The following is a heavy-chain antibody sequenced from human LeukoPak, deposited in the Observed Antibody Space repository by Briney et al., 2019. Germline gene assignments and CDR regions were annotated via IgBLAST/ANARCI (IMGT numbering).Heavy chain of an antibody. Sequence: NPSETLSLTCTVSGYSISSGYYWGWIRQPPGKGLEWIGSIYESGSTYYNPSLKSRVTISVDTSKNQFSLKLSSVTAADTAVYYCARDSYSSGWYFFDYWGQGTLVTVSS. CDR2: IYESGST. CDR1: GYSISSGYY. D-gene: IGHD6-19*01. CDR3: ARDSYSSGWYFFDY. J-gene: IGHJ4*02. V-gene: IGHV4-38-2*02.